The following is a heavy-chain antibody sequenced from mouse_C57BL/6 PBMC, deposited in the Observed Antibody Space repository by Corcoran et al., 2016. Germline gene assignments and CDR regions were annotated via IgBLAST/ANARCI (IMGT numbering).Heavy chain of an antibody. CDR2: IYPGSGNT. D-gene: IGHD2-1*01. CDR1: GYSFTSYY. Sequence: QVQLQQSGPELVKPGASVKISCKASGYSFTSYYIHWVKQRPGQGLEWIGWIYPGSGNTKYNEKFKGKATLTADTSSSTAYMQLSSLTSEDSAVYYGARDGLDYGNLFAYWGQGTLVTVSA. J-gene: IGHJ3*01. CDR3: ARDGLDYGNLFAY. V-gene: IGHV1-66*01.